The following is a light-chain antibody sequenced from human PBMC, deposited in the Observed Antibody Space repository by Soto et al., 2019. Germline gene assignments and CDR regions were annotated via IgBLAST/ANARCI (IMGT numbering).Light chain of an antibody. J-gene: IGLJ3*02. CDR2: EVT. Sequence: QSVLTQPASVSGSPGLSVTISCTGTSSDVGSYNYVSWYQQHPDRAPKLIIYEVTNRPSGVSDRFSGSKSGNTASLTISGLQAEDEADYYCSSYTSTTSGVFGGGTQLTVL. CDR3: SSYTSTTSGV. V-gene: IGLV2-14*01. CDR1: SSDVGSYNY.